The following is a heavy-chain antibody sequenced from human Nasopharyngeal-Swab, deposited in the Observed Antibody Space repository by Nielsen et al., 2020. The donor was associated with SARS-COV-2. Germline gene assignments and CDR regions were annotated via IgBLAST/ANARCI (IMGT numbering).Heavy chain of an antibody. CDR3: AKNSGYDSFDY. V-gene: IGHV3-30*18. J-gene: IGHJ4*02. CDR1: GFTFSSYG. D-gene: IGHD5-12*01. CDR2: ISYDGSNK. Sequence: GESLKISCAASGFTFSSYGMHWVRQAPGKGLEWVAVISYDGSNKYYADCVKSRFTISRDNSKNTLYLQMNSLRAEDTAVYYCAKNSGYDSFDYWGQGTLVTVSS.